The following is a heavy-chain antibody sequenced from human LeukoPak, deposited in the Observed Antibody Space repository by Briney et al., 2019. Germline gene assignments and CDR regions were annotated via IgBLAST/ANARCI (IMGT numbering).Heavy chain of an antibody. V-gene: IGHV3-30-3*01. Sequence: GRSLRLSCAASGFTFSSYAMHWVRQAPGKGLEWVAVISYDGSNKYYADSVKGRFTISRDNSKNTLYMQMNSLRAEDTAVYYCARDPPMVYAYGKGYDAFDIWGQGTMVTVSS. CDR3: ARDPPMVYAYGKGYDAFDI. CDR1: GFTFSSYA. D-gene: IGHD2-8*01. J-gene: IGHJ3*02. CDR2: ISYDGSNK.